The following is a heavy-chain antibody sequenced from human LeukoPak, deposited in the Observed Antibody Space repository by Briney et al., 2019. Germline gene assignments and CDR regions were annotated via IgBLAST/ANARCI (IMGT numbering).Heavy chain of an antibody. J-gene: IGHJ3*01. V-gene: IGHV3-7*04. CDR3: VREEPGIMVAVDL. D-gene: IGHD3-16*01. Sequence: GGSLRLSCAASGFTFTAYWMSWVRQAPGKGLEWLDNINKDGTDQDYVDSVKGRFTISRDNAQNSIYLQVNSLIAVDTAIYEGVREEPGIMVAVDLWGQGTMLSVSS. CDR1: GFTFTAYW. CDR2: INKDGTDQ.